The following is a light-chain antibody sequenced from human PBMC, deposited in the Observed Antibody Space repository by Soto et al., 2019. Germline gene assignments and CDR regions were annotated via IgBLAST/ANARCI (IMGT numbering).Light chain of an antibody. CDR2: GAS. V-gene: IGKV3-20*01. J-gene: IGKJ1*01. CDR3: QQYGSSRT. Sequence: EIVMTQTPLSSPVTLGQTASISCRASQSVSSSYLAWYQQKPGQAPRLLIYGASSRATGIPDRFSGSGSGTDFTLTISRLEPEDFAVYYCQQYGSSRTFGQGTKVEIK. CDR1: QSVSSSY.